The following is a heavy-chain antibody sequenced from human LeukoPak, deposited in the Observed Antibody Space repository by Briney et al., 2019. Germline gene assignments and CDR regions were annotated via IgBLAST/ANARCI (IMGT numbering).Heavy chain of an antibody. J-gene: IGHJ4*02. D-gene: IGHD2-2*01. V-gene: IGHV3-23*01. CDR3: TRGGYQFDY. CDR2: ISGGGATT. Sequence: PGGSQRLSCAASGFTFNNYAMGWVRQAPGKGLEWVSTISGGGATTYYADSMKGRFTISRDNSKNTMYLQMNSLKTDDTAVYYCTRGGYQFDYWGQGTLVTVSS. CDR1: GFTFNNYA.